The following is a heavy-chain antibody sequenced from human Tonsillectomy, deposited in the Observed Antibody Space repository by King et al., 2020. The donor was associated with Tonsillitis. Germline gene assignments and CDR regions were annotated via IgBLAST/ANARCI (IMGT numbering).Heavy chain of an antibody. V-gene: IGHV4-34*01. J-gene: IGHJ5*02. CDR2: INHSGST. Sequence: VQLQQWGAGLLKPSETLSLTCAVYGGSFSGYYWSWIRQPPGKGLEWIGEINHSGSTNYNPSLKSRVTISVDTSKNQFSLKLSSVTAADTAVYYCARAWGYCSGGSCYPRWFDPWGQGTLVTVSS. CDR3: ARAWGYCSGGSCYPRWFDP. CDR1: GGSFSGYY. D-gene: IGHD2-15*01.